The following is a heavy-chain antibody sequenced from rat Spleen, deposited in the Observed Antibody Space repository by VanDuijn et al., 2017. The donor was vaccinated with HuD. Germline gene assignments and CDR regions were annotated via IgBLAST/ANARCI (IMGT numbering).Heavy chain of an antibody. CDR2: ITHNGGST. J-gene: IGHJ2*01. D-gene: IGHD1-1*01. Sequence: EVQLVESGGGLVQPGRSLKLSCAASGFTFSDYGVAWVRQAPTTGLAWVAPITHNGGSTSYPDSVKGRFTISRDDVKSTLTLQMNSLRSEDTATYYCTTANYYSGDVVDWGQGVMVTVSS. CDR3: TTANYYSGDVVD. V-gene: IGHV5-29*01. CDR1: GFTFSDYG.